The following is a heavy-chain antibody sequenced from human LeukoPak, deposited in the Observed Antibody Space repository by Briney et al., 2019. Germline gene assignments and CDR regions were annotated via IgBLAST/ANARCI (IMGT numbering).Heavy chain of an antibody. Sequence: GGSLRLSCAASGFNFSDYSINWVRQAPGKGLEWLSYISSSSSAINYADSVKGRFTISRDNAKKSLYLQMNSLRDEDTAVYYCARDNSYAFDYWGQGTLVTVSS. CDR3: ARDNSYAFDY. V-gene: IGHV3-48*02. D-gene: IGHD5-18*01. CDR2: ISSSSSAI. J-gene: IGHJ4*02. CDR1: GFNFSDYS.